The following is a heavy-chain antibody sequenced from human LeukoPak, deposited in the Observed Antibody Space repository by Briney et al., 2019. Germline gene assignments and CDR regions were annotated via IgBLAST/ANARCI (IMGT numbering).Heavy chain of an antibody. CDR2: ISCNSGSI. J-gene: IGHJ5*02. D-gene: IGHD2-2*01. CDR1: GFTFDDYA. V-gene: IGHV3-9*01. Sequence: GGSLRLSCAASGFTFDDYAMHWVRQAPGKGLEWVSGISCNSGSIGYADSVKGRFTISRDNAKNSLYLQMNSLRAEDTALYYCAKGYCSSTSCPRDWFDPWGQGTLVTVSS. CDR3: AKGYCSSTSCPRDWFDP.